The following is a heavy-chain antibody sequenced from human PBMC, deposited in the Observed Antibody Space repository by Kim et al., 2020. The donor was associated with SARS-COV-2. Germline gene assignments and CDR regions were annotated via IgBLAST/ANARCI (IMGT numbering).Heavy chain of an antibody. V-gene: IGHV3-23*01. Sequence: DADSGKGRFTISRDNAKNTRYLQMNSLRAEDTAVYYCAKDDSSSWMIDYWGQGTLVTVSS. J-gene: IGHJ4*02. D-gene: IGHD6-13*01. CDR3: AKDDSSSWMIDY.